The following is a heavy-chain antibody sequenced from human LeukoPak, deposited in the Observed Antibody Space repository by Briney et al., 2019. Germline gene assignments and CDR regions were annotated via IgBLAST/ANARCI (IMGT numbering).Heavy chain of an antibody. CDR2: ISYDGSNK. D-gene: IGHD6-6*01. V-gene: IGHV3-30-3*01. CDR1: GFTFSSYA. Sequence: GGSLRLSCAASGFTFSSYAMHWVRQAPGKGLEWVAVISYDGSNKYYADSEKGRFTISRDNSKNTLYLQMNSLRAEDTAVYYCARGDLYSSSSPPFDPWGQGTLVTVSS. CDR3: ARGDLYSSSSPPFDP. J-gene: IGHJ5*02.